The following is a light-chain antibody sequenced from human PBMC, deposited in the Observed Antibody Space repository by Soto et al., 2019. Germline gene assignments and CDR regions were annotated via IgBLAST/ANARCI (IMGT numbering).Light chain of an antibody. V-gene: IGKV1-5*03. Sequence: DIQMTQSPSTLSASVGDRVTITFSASQSVNTWLAWYQQKPVKAPKILIYKASSLDSGVPSRFSGSGSGPEFTLTISSLQPDEFAIEYGQDFNDYPITFSQGTRL. CDR1: QSVNTW. J-gene: IGKJ5*01. CDR2: KAS. CDR3: QDFNDYPIT.